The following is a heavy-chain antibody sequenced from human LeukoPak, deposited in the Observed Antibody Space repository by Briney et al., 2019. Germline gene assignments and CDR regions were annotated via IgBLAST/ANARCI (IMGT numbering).Heavy chain of an antibody. D-gene: IGHD1-26*01. J-gene: IGHJ4*02. CDR3: ARGPGVGGSYYENYFDY. CDR2: INHSGST. CDR1: GGSFSGYY. V-gene: IGHV4-34*01. Sequence: SETLSLTCAVYGGSFSGYYWGWIRQPPGKGLEWIGEINHSGSTNYNPSLKSRVTISVDTSKNQFSLKLSSVTAADTAVYYCARGPGVGGSYYENYFDYWGQGTLVTVSS.